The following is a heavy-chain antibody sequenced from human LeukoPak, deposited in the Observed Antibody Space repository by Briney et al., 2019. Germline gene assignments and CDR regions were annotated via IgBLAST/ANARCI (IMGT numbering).Heavy chain of an antibody. J-gene: IGHJ4*02. CDR3: AKDMSIARDYFDY. D-gene: IGHD3-22*01. CDR2: ISWNSGSI. CDR1: GFTFDDYA. Sequence: SLRLSCAASGFTFDDYAMHWVRQAPGKGLEWVSGISWNSGSIGYADSVKGRFTISRDNAKNSLYLQMNSLRAEDTALYYCAKDMSIARDYFDYWGQGTLVTVSS. V-gene: IGHV3-9*01.